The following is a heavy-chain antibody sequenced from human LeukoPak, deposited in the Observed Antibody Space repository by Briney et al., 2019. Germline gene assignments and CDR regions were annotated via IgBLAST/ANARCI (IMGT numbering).Heavy chain of an antibody. D-gene: IGHD1-26*01. V-gene: IGHV3-49*04. CDR2: IRSKAYGGTT. Sequence: PGGSLRLSCAASGFTVSRNYMTWVRQAPGKGLEWVGFIRSKAYGGTTEYAASVKGRFTISRDDSKSIAYLQMNSLKTEDTAVYYCTRDLIFFGAPSYFDYWGQGTLVTVSS. CDR3: TRDLIFFGAPSYFDY. J-gene: IGHJ4*02. CDR1: GFTVSRNY.